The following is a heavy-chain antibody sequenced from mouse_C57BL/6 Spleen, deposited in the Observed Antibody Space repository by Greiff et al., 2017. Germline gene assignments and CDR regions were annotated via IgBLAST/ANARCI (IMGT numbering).Heavy chain of an antibody. V-gene: IGHV5-16*01. CDR2: INYDGSST. CDR1: GFTFSDYY. J-gene: IGHJ1*03. Sequence: EVKLMESEGGLVQPGSSMKLSCTASGFTFSDYYMAWVRQVPEKGLEWVANINYDGSSTYYLDSLKSRFIISRDNAKNILYLQMSSLKSEDTATYYCASLITPGYFDVWGTGTTVTVSS. CDR3: ASLITPGYFDV. D-gene: IGHD1-1*01.